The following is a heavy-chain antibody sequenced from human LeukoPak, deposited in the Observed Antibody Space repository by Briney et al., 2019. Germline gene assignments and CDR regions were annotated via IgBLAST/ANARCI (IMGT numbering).Heavy chain of an antibody. V-gene: IGHV3-21*01. CDR3: VRLRGNSDRSGYYYYYDY. CDR1: GYTFSDFS. Sequence: PGGSLRLSCAASGYTFSDFSVNWVRQAPGKGLEWVSSISVRSNYRYYADSVRGRFTISRDDARDSLFLQMNSLRAEDTAVYFCVRLRGNSDRSGYYYYYDYWGQGTLVTVSS. CDR2: ISVRSNYR. J-gene: IGHJ4*02. D-gene: IGHD3-22*01.